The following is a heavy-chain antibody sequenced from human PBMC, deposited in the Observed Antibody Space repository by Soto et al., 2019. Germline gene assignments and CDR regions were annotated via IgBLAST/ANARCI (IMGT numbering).Heavy chain of an antibody. V-gene: IGHV4-34*01. CDR1: GGSFSGYY. Sequence: SETLSHTCAVYGGSFSGYYWSWIRQPPGKGLEWVWEINHSGSTNYNPSLKSRVTISVDTSKNQFSLKLSSVTAADTAVYYCARVRITMVRGVLNTPFYYYYYGMEVWGQGTTVTVSS. J-gene: IGHJ6*02. CDR3: ARVRITMVRGVLNTPFYYYYYGMEV. D-gene: IGHD3-10*01. CDR2: INHSGST.